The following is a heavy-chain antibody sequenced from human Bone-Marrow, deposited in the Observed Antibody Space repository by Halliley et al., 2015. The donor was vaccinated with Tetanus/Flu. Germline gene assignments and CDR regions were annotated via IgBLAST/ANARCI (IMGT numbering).Heavy chain of an antibody. CDR2: IYYSGST. V-gene: IGHV4-59*01. CDR1: GGSISSDY. J-gene: IGHJ4*02. Sequence: LRLSCTVSGGSISSDYWSWIRQPPGKGLEWIGYIYYSGSTDYNSSLKSRVTISLDTSKHQFSLKVRSVTAADTAVYYCARAGGSGWLDSWGQGALVTVSS. CDR3: ARAGGSGWLDS. D-gene: IGHD6-19*01.